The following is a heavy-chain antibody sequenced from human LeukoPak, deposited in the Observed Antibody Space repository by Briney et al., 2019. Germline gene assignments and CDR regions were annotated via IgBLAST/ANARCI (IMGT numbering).Heavy chain of an antibody. CDR1: GYSFTSYW. CDR3: ARHRGNTGPDI. V-gene: IGHV5-10-1*01. J-gene: IGHJ3*02. CDR2: IGLSDSYI. D-gene: IGHD4-23*01. Sequence: GESLRISCKGSGYSFTSYWISWVRQMPGKGLEWMGKIGLSDSYINYSPSFQGHVSISADKSISTAYLQWSSLKASDTAIYYCARHRGNTGPDIWGQGTMVTVSS.